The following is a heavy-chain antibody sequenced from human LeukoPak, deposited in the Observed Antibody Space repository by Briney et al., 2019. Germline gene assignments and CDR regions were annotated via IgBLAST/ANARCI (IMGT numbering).Heavy chain of an antibody. D-gene: IGHD6-19*01. CDR2: INHSGST. CDR1: GGSLSGYY. J-gene: IGHJ4*02. Sequence: SETLSLTCAVYGGSLSGYYWSWIRQPPGKGLEWIGEINHSGSTNYNPSLKSRVTISVDTSKNQFSLKLSSVTAADTAVYYCASAGGWYIYWGQGTLVTVSS. CDR3: ASAGGWYIY. V-gene: IGHV4-34*01.